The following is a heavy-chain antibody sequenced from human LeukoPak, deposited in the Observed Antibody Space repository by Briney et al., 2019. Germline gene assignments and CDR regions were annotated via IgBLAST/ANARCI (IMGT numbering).Heavy chain of an antibody. Sequence: PGRSLRLSCAASGFTFSSYGTHWVRQAPGKGLEWVAVISYDGSNKYYADSVKGRFTISRDNSKNTLYLQMNSLRAEDTAVYYCAKDRDGAFDIWGQGTMVTVSS. CDR3: AKDRDGAFDI. D-gene: IGHD3-10*01. V-gene: IGHV3-30*18. J-gene: IGHJ3*02. CDR1: GFTFSSYG. CDR2: ISYDGSNK.